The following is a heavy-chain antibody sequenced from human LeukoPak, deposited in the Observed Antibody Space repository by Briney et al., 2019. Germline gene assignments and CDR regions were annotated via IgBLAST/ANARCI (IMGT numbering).Heavy chain of an antibody. CDR3: GRKAGDCGGGSCYSIDY. Sequence: SVKVSCTAFGGSFSSEAISWVRQAPGQGLEWMGGIIPIFGTANYARKFQGRVTITTDESTSTAYMEVSSLRSEDTAVYYCGRKAGDCGGGSCYSIDYWGQGTLVTVSS. J-gene: IGHJ4*02. V-gene: IGHV1-69*05. CDR1: GGSFSSEA. CDR2: IIPIFGTA. D-gene: IGHD2-15*01.